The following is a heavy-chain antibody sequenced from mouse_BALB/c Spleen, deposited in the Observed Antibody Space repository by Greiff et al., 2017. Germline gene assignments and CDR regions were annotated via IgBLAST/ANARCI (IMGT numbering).Heavy chain of an antibody. Sequence: EVQLQQSGPELVKPGASVKMSCKASGYTFTSYVMHWVKQKPGQGLEWIGYINPYNDGTKYNEKFKGKATLTSDKSSSTAYMELSSLTSEDSAVYYCAKYRYDPFYAMDYWGQGTSVTVSS. CDR2: INPYNDGT. D-gene: IGHD2-14*01. J-gene: IGHJ4*01. CDR1: GYTFTSYV. CDR3: AKYRYDPFYAMDY. V-gene: IGHV1-14*01.